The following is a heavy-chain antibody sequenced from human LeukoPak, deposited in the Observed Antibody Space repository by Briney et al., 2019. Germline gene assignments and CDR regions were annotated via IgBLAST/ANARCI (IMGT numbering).Heavy chain of an antibody. CDR2: IKQDGSAK. V-gene: IGHV3-7*01. D-gene: IGHD3-22*01. J-gene: IGHJ4*02. CDR1: GFTFSIFW. CDR3: ATSYDSSGNN. Sequence: GGSLRLSCAASGFTFSIFWMSWVRQAPGKGLEWVANIKQDGSAKCYVDSVKGRFTISRDNARNSRYLEMNNLRAEDTAIYYCATSYDSSGNNWGQGTLVTVSS.